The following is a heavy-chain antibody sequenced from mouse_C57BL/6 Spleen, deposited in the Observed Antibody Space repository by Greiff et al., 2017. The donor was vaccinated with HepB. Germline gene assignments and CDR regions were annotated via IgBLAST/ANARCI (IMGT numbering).Heavy chain of an antibody. CDR2: IYPGDGDT. Sequence: QVQLQQSGPELVKPGASVKISCKASGYAFSSSWMNWVKQRPGKGLEWIGRIYPGDGDTNYNGKFKGKATLTADKSSSTAYMQLSSLTSEDSAVYFCAREITTVGATFDYWGQGTTLTVSS. CDR1: GYAFSSSW. CDR3: AREITTVGATFDY. D-gene: IGHD1-1*01. V-gene: IGHV1-82*01. J-gene: IGHJ2*01.